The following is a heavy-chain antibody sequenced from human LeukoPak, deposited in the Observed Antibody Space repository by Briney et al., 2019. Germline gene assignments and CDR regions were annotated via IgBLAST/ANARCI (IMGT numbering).Heavy chain of an antibody. CDR2: IYYSGST. CDR3: ARLVAVAGVFDY. D-gene: IGHD6-19*01. V-gene: IGHV4-39*02. Sequence: WVRQPPGKGLEWIGNIYYSGSTYYNPSLKSRVTISVDTSKNHFSLKLSSVTAVDTAVYYCARLVAVAGVFDYWGQGTLVTVSS. J-gene: IGHJ4*02.